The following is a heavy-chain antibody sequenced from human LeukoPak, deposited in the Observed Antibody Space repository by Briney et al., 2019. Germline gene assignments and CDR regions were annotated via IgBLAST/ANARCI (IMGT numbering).Heavy chain of an antibody. CDR2: ISAYNGNT. CDR3: ATGIAVFDAFDI. D-gene: IGHD6-19*01. CDR1: GYTFTSYD. V-gene: IGHV1-18*01. Sequence: ASVKVSCKXSGYTFTSYDISWVRQAPGQGLEWMGWISAYNGNTNYAQKLQGRVTMTTDTSTSTAYMELRSLRSDDTAVYYCATGIAVFDAFDIWGQGTMVTVSS. J-gene: IGHJ3*02.